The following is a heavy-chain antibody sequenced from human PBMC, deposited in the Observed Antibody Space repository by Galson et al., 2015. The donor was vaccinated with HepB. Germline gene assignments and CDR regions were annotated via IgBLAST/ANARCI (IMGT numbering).Heavy chain of an antibody. J-gene: IGHJ4*02. V-gene: IGHV3-11*01. CDR2: ISSSGSTI. CDR1: GFTFSDYY. Sequence: SLRLSCAASGFTFSDYYMSWIRQAPGKGLEWVSYISSSGSTIYYADSVKGRFTISRDNAKNSLYLQMNSLRAEDTAVYYCAREKEGRATYDDRWSGYTPSDYWGQGTLVTVSS. D-gene: IGHD3-3*01. CDR3: AREKEGRATYDDRWSGYTPSDY.